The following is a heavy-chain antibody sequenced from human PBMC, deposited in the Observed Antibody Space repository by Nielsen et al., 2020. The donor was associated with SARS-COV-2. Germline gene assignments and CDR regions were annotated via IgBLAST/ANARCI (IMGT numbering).Heavy chain of an antibody. CDR2: ISDSGAYT. CDR1: GFTFSAYY. V-gene: IGHV3-11*03. D-gene: IGHD3-10*01. J-gene: IGHJ6*02. CDR3: ARKGGGYYGSGERLSYYYYGMDV. Sequence: GGSLRLSCAASGFTFSAYYMTWIRQAPGKGLEWLSYISDSGAYTNYADSVKGRFTISRDNAKNSLFLQMNSLGADDTAVYYCARKGGGYYGSGERLSYYYYGMDVWGQGTTVTVSS.